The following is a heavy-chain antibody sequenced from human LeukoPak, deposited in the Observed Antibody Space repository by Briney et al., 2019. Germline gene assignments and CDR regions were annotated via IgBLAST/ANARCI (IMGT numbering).Heavy chain of an antibody. CDR1: GFIFSSYW. V-gene: IGHV3-7*01. D-gene: IGHD6-6*01. J-gene: IGHJ4*02. CDR2: IKQDGSEK. Sequence: GGSLRLSCAASGFIFSSYWMSWVRQAPGKGLEWVANIKQDGSEKYYADSVKGRFTISRDNAKNSLYLQMNSLRAEDTAVYYCARGPYSSSSTFDYWGQGTLVTVSS. CDR3: ARGPYSSSSTFDY.